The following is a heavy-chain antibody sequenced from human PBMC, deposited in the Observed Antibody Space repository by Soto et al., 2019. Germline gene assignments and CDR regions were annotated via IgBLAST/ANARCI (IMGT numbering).Heavy chain of an antibody. D-gene: IGHD5-18*01. CDR1: GFSLSTSGAG. J-gene: IGHJ4*02. CDR3: AHSGIQLWTPYFDY. Sequence: SGPTLVNPTQTLTLTCTFSGFSLSTSGAGVGWIRQPPGKALEWLALIHWNDDNRYSPVLRSRLTFTKDTSENQVVLTMTNMDPVDTATYYCAHSGIQLWTPYFDYWGQGALVTVSS. V-gene: IGHV2-5*01. CDR2: IHWNDDN.